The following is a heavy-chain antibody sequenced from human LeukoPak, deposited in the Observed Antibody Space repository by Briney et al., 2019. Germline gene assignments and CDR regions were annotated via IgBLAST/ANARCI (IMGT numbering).Heavy chain of an antibody. Sequence: ASVKASCKASGYTFTGYYMHWVRQAPGQGLEWMGWINPNSGGTNYAQKFQGRVTMTRDTSISTAYMELSRLRSDDTAVYYCAREYYDFWSGYYLFGYWGQGTLVTVSS. CDR1: GYTFTGYY. J-gene: IGHJ4*02. V-gene: IGHV1-2*02. D-gene: IGHD3-3*01. CDR2: INPNSGGT. CDR3: AREYYDFWSGYYLFGY.